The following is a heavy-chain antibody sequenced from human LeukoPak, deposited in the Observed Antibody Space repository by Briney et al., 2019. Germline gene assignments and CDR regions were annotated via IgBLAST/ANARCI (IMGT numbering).Heavy chain of an antibody. D-gene: IGHD1-26*01. CDR3: AKEGAGGYYYGMDV. J-gene: IGHJ6*02. Sequence: GGSLRLSCAASGFTFDDYAMHWVRQAPGKGLEWALGISWNSGSIGYADSVKGRFTISRDNAKNSLYLQMNSLRAEDTALYYCAKEGAGGYYYGMDVWGQGTTVTVSS. CDR2: ISWNSGSI. V-gene: IGHV3-9*01. CDR1: GFTFDDYA.